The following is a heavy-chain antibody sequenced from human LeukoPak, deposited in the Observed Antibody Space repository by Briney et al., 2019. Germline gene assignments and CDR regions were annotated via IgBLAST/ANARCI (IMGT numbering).Heavy chain of an antibody. V-gene: IGHV4-34*01. CDR3: ARGARPLHYYDSSGYYWGTERHYYFDY. CDR2: INHSGST. D-gene: IGHD3-22*01. J-gene: IGHJ4*02. CDR1: GGSFSGCY. Sequence: SETLSLTCAVYGGSFSGCYWSWIRQPPGKGLEWIGEINHSGSTNYNPSLKSRVTISVDTSKNQFSLKLSSATAADTAVYYCARGARPLHYYDSSGYYWGTERHYYFDYWGQGTLVTVSS.